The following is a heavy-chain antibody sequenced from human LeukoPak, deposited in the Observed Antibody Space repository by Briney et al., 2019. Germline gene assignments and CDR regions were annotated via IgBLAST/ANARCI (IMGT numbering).Heavy chain of an antibody. CDR2: ICSSGNT. CDR3: ARDRGTDGSDQLDP. CDR1: GGSISSYC. V-gene: IGHV4-4*07. J-gene: IGHJ5*02. Sequence: SETLSRTCTVSGGSISSYCWIWIRQPAGKGLEWIGRICSSGNTIYNPSLKSRVTMSLDMSNNQFSLRLSSVTAADTAVYYCARDRGTDGSDQLDPWGQGTLVTVSS. D-gene: IGHD3-10*01.